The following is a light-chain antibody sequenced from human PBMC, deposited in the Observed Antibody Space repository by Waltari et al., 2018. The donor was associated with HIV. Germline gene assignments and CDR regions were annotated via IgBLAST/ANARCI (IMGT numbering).Light chain of an antibody. CDR1: QSLLYGSNNKND. CDR3: QQYYLVPYT. Sequence: DVVMTQSPDSLTVSVGERATLNCKSSQSLLYGSNNKNDLAWYQQRPGHRPKLIIYWASTRQSGVPDRFSGSGSGTDFSLTISSLQAEDVAVYYCQQYYLVPYTFGQGTKLEIK. V-gene: IGKV4-1*01. J-gene: IGKJ2*01. CDR2: WAS.